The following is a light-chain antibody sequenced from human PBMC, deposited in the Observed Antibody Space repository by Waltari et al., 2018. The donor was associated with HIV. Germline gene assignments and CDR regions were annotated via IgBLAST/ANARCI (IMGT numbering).Light chain of an antibody. Sequence: QSALTQPASVSGSPGQSITISCTGTSSDVGGYNFVSWYQQHPGKDPKLMIFEVINRPSGISNRFSCSKSGNTASLTISGLQAEDEADYCCSSYTTMTTRGVVFGGGTKLTVL. CDR3: SSYTTMTTRGVV. CDR2: EVI. J-gene: IGLJ3*02. V-gene: IGLV2-14*01. CDR1: SSDVGGYNF.